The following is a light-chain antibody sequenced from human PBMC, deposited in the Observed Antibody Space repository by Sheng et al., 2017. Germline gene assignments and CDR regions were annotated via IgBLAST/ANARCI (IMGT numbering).Light chain of an antibody. Sequence: EIVLTQSPDTLSLSPGQRATLSCRASQILGTYLAWYQQKPGQAPRLLIYGASSRATGIPDRFSGSGSGTDFTLTISSLQPDDFATYYCQQYSRFPLTFGGGTKVQI. CDR1: QILGTY. CDR3: QQYSRFPLT. J-gene: IGKJ4*01. CDR2: GAS. V-gene: IGKV3-20*01.